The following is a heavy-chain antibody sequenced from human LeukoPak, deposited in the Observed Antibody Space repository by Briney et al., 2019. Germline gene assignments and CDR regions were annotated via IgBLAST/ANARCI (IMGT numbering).Heavy chain of an antibody. Sequence: GGSLRLSCAASGFTFSKYWILWVRQAPGKRLESVSRINTDGTVTTYADSVKGRFTFSRYNADNTMFLQMHSVRDKDTAVYYCARQDWLAPPPDSWGQGTPVTVSS. D-gene: IGHD6-19*01. V-gene: IGHV3-74*01. CDR3: ARQDWLAPPPDS. CDR2: INTDGTVT. J-gene: IGHJ4*02. CDR1: GFTFSKYW.